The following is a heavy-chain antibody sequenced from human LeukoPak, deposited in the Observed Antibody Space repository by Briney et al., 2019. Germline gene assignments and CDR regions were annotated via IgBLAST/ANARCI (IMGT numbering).Heavy chain of an antibody. CDR3: ALDIVVVPAAQEGVSY. J-gene: IGHJ4*02. V-gene: IGHV4-34*01. CDR2: INHSGST. Sequence: PSETLSLTCAVYGGSFSGYYWSWIRQPPGKGVEWSGEINHSGSTNYNPSLKSRVTISVDTSKNQFSLKLSSVTAADTAVYYCALDIVVVPAAQEGVSYWGQGTLVTVSS. D-gene: IGHD2-2*03. CDR1: GGSFSGYY.